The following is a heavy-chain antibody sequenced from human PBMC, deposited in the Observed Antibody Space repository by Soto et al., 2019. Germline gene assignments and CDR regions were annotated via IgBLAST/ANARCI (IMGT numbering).Heavy chain of an antibody. CDR1: GGSISSSSYY. Sequence: SETLSLTCTVSGGSISSSSYYWGWIRQPPGKGLEWIGSIYYSGSTYYNPSLKSRVTISVDTSKNQFSLKLSSVTAADTAVYYCARTEAARQKWFDPWGQGTLVTVSS. D-gene: IGHD6-6*01. CDR3: ARTEAARQKWFDP. J-gene: IGHJ5*02. V-gene: IGHV4-39*01. CDR2: IYYSGST.